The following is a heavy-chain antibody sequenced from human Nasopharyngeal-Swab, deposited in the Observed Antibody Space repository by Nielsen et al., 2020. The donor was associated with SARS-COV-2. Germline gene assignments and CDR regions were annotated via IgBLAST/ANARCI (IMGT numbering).Heavy chain of an antibody. D-gene: IGHD3-10*01. CDR2: ISYDGSNK. V-gene: IGHV3-30-3*01. Sequence: GESLKISCAASGFTFSSYAMHWVRQAPGKGLEWVAVISYDGSNKYYADSVKGRFTISRDNSKNTLYLQMNSLRAEDTAVYYCARRGYGSGSYRLDYWGQGTLVTVSS. J-gene: IGHJ4*02. CDR3: ARRGYGSGSYRLDY. CDR1: GFTFSSYA.